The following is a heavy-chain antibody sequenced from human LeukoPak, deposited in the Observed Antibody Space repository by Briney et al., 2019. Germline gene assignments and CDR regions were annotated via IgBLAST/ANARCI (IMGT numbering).Heavy chain of an antibody. V-gene: IGHV3-23*01. CDR1: GFTFSSYS. J-gene: IGHJ4*02. CDR2: ITGSDGRT. D-gene: IGHD2-21*02. CDR3: AKEPSHCGGDCFSLLDS. Sequence: GGSLRLSCAASGFTFSSYSMSWVRQAPGKGLEWVSLITGSDGRTFYADSVRGRLTISRDNSKNTLYLQMNSLRAEDTAVFYCAKEPSHCGGDCFSLLDSWGQGTLVTVSS.